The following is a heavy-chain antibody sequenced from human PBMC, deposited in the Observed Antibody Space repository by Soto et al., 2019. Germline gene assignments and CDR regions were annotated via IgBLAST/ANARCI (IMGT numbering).Heavy chain of an antibody. J-gene: IGHJ6*02. CDR1: GFTFSSYW. V-gene: IGHV3-74*01. D-gene: IGHD6-13*01. CDR3: ARAFSGGQQLVRRGYYYYGMDV. CDR2: INSDGSSK. Sequence: EVQLVESGGGLVQPGGSLRLSCAASGFTFSSYWMHWLRQAPGKGLVWVSRINSDGSSKSYADSVKGRFTISRDNAKNTLYLQMNSLRAEDTAVYYCARAFSGGQQLVRRGYYYYGMDVWGQGTTFTVSS.